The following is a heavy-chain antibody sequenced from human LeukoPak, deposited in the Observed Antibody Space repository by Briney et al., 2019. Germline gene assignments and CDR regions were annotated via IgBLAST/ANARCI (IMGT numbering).Heavy chain of an antibody. Sequence: GGSLRLSCAASGFTFSRYGMHWIRLAPGKGLEWVSAIWYDGSKEYYADSVKGRFTISKDNSKNTLYLQMNSLRAEDTAVYYCARDPYSSGWYDYWGQGTLVTVSS. J-gene: IGHJ4*02. CDR2: IWYDGSKE. CDR3: ARDPYSSGWYDY. V-gene: IGHV3-33*01. CDR1: GFTFSRYG. D-gene: IGHD6-19*01.